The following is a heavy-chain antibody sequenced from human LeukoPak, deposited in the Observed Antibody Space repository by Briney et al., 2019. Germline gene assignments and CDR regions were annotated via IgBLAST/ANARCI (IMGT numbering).Heavy chain of an antibody. V-gene: IGHV3-74*01. J-gene: IGHJ6*02. CDR3: ARDMGSSSGHYYYYGMDV. CDR2: INSDGSST. D-gene: IGHD6-13*01. CDR1: GFTFSSYW. Sequence: GGSLRLSCAASGFTFSSYWMHWVRHAPGKGLVWVSRINSDGSSTSYADSVKGRFTISRDNAKNTLYLQMNSLRAEDTAVYYCARDMGSSSGHYYYYGMDVWGQGTTVTVSS.